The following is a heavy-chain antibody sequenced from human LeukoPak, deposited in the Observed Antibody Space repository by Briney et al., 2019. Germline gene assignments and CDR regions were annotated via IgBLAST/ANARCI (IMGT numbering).Heavy chain of an antibody. CDR3: ASIALAGADFDS. CDR2: IIPAFGTP. V-gene: IGHV1-69*01. J-gene: IGHJ4*02. CDR1: RDIFSSYT. D-gene: IGHD6-19*01. Sequence: GASVKVSCKAPRDIFSSYTLTWVRRAPGQGLEWMVGIIPAFGTPHYAQKFRGRLTMTLDESTSTAYMELSSLRSEDTAVYYCASIALAGADFDSWGQGTLVVVSS.